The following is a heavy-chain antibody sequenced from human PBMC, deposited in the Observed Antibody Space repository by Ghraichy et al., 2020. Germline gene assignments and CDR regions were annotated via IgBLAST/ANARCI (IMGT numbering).Heavy chain of an antibody. J-gene: IGHJ4*02. V-gene: IGHV4-59*01. CDR1: GGSISNYY. CDR2: IYNSGSI. D-gene: IGHD5-24*01. CDR3: ARVGEKATIID. Sequence: SETLSLTCTVSGGSISNYYWSWIRQPPGKGLEWIGYIYNSGSINYDPSLKSRLTISVDTSKDQFSLKVNSVTAADTAVYYCARVGEKATIIDWGQGTLVTVSS.